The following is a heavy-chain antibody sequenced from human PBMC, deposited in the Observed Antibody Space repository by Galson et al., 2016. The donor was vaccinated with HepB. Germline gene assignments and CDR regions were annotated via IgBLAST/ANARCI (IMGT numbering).Heavy chain of an antibody. D-gene: IGHD1-1*01. CDR3: ARDPLFVQAALPGFHSCSGRDA. CDR1: GYTFTNYA. V-gene: IGHV1-3*01. J-gene: IGHJ6*02. Sequence: SVKVSCKASGYTFTNYAMHWVRQAPGQRLEWMGWINAGNDNTKYSQKLQGRVTVTRDTPASTVYMELSGLRSEDTAVYYCARDPLFVQAALPGFHSCSGRDAWGQGTTVTVSS. CDR2: INAGNDNT.